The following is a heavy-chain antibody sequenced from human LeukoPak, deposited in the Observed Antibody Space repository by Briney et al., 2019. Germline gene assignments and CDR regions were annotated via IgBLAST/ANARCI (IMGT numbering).Heavy chain of an antibody. CDR2: ICSGSNT. V-gene: IGHV3-53*01. J-gene: IGHJ4*02. CDR3: ATVLAPVGYVDY. CDR1: GFTVSSNY. Sequence: PRGSLRLSCAASGFTVSSNYMSSVCQSPGKGQERVSVICSGSNTYSADSVKGRFTSSRDNSKNTLYLQMNSLRAEDTAVYYCATVLAPVGYVDYWGQGTLVTVSS. D-gene: IGHD1-26*01.